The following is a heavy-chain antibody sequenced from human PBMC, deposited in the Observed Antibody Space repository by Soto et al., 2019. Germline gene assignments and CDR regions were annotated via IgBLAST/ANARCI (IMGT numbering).Heavy chain of an antibody. Sequence: PGGSLRLSCAASGFTFSSYAMHWVRQAPGKGLEWVAVISYDGSNKYYADSVKGRFTISRDNSKNTLYLQMNSLRAEDTAVYYCARDLQIVVVAATPSYYYGMDVWGQGTTVTVSS. CDR2: ISYDGSNK. J-gene: IGHJ6*02. CDR3: ARDLQIVVVAATPSYYYGMDV. CDR1: GFTFSSYA. D-gene: IGHD2-15*01. V-gene: IGHV3-30-3*01.